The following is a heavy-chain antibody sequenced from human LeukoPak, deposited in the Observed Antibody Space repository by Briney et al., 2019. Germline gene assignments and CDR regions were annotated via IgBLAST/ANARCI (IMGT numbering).Heavy chain of an antibody. J-gene: IGHJ4*02. V-gene: IGHV3-30*07. CDR1: GFTFSSYA. CDR2: ISYDGSNK. Sequence: PGRSLRLSCAASGFTFSSYAMHWVRQAPGKGLEWVAVISYDGSNKYYADSVKGRFTISRDNAKNSLYLQMNSLRAEDTAVYYCARDHVVSVQWLPDYWGQGTLVTVSS. CDR3: ARDHVVSVQWLPDY. D-gene: IGHD6-19*01.